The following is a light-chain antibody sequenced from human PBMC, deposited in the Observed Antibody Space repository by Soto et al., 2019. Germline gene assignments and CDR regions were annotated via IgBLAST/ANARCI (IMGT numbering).Light chain of an antibody. CDR2: AAS. J-gene: IGKJ1*01. CDR3: QQSYSSPQT. V-gene: IGKV1-39*01. Sequence: DIQMTQSPSSLSASVEDRVIITCRASQSISNHLNWYQQKPGKAPKLLIFAASSLQSGVPSRFSGSRSGPDFTLTISSMQPEDFANYYCQQSYSSPQTFGQGTKVDIK. CDR1: QSISNH.